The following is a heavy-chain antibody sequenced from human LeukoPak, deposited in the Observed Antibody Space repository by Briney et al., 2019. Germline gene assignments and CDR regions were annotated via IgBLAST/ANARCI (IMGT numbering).Heavy chain of an antibody. V-gene: IGHV4-39*07. CDR3: ARVRRDYYGSGSYPYFDY. Sequence: PSETLSLTCTVSGGSISTSNYYWGWIRQPPGKGLEWIGNIFYSGSTYYSPSLRSRVTISLDTSRNQFSLKLSSVTAADTAVYYCARVRRDYYGSGSYPYFDYWGQGTLVTVSS. CDR1: GGSISTSNYY. CDR2: IFYSGST. D-gene: IGHD3-10*01. J-gene: IGHJ4*02.